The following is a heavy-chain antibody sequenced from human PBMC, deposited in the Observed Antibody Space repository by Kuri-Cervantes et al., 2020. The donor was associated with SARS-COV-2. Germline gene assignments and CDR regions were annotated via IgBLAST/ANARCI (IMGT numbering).Heavy chain of an antibody. D-gene: IGHD2-15*01. V-gene: IGHV3-49*04. CDR3: AREGVVAASPDAFDI. CDR2: IRSKAYGGTT. Sequence: GESLKISCTASGFTFGDYAMSWVRQAPGKGLEWVGFIRSKAYGGTTEYAASVKGRFTISRDDSKSIAYLQMNSLKTEDTAVYYCAREGVVAASPDAFDIWGQGTMVTVSS. J-gene: IGHJ3*02. CDR1: GFTFGDYA.